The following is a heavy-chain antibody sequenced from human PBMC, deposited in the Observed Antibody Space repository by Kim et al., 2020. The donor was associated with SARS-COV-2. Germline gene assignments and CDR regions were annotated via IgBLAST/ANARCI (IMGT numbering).Heavy chain of an antibody. CDR2: ISGGGETI. J-gene: IGHJ4*02. D-gene: IGHD2-2*01. CDR1: GFTFSSYE. Sequence: GGSLRLSCTASGFTFSSYEMNWVRQAPGKGLEWVSYISGGGETIYYADSVQGRFTISRDNAKNSLYLQVNSLRVEDTAVYHCARARNQLFDYWGQGTLVTVSS. CDR3: ARARNQLFDY. V-gene: IGHV3-48*03.